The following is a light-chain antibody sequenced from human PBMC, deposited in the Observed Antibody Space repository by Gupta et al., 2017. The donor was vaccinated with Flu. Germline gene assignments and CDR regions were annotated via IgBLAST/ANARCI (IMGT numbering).Light chain of an antibody. CDR1: QSLLHTSGNNF. CDR3: MQGLQTPWT. J-gene: IGKJ1*01. CDR2: LGS. Sequence: EIVMTQSPLSLSVTPGEPASISCRSSQSLLHTSGNNFLDWYVQKPGQSPHLLIYLGSSRASGVPDRLSGSGSGTDFTLKISRVEADDIGIYYCMQGLQTPWTFGQGTKVEIK. V-gene: IGKV2-28*01.